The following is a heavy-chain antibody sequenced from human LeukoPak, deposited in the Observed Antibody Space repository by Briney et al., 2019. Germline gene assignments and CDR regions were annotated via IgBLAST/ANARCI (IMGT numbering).Heavy chain of an antibody. J-gene: IGHJ4*02. CDR2: FYHGGST. CDR3: ARVLRSGVATRAIDY. CDR1: GYSISTGYY. V-gene: IGHV4-38-2*02. D-gene: IGHD5-12*01. Sequence: SETLSLTCTVSGYSISTGYYWDWIRQPPGKGLEWIGTFYHGGSTYYNPSLKSRVTISVDTSKNQFSLKLSSVTAADTAVYYCARVLRSGVATRAIDYWGQGTLVTVSS.